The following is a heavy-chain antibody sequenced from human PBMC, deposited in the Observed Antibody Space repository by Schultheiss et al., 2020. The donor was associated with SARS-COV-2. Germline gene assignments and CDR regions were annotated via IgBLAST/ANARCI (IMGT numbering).Heavy chain of an antibody. CDR1: GFTFSSYW. V-gene: IGHV3-7*01. J-gene: IGHJ4*02. CDR2: IKQDGSEK. Sequence: GGSLRLSCAASGFTFSSYWMSWVRQAPGKGLEWVANIKQDGSEKYYVDSVKGRFTISRDNAKNTLYLQMNSLRAEDTAVYYCAKDHYDSSGYGWGFDYWGQGTLVTVSS. CDR3: AKDHYDSSGYGWGFDY. D-gene: IGHD3-22*01.